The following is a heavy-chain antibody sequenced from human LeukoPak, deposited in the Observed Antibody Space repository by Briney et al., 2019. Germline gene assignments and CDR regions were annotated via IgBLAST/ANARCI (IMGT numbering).Heavy chain of an antibody. J-gene: IGHJ4*02. CDR1: GLTFSRYN. D-gene: IGHD1-7*01. CDR2: IGTSSNNI. CDR3: ASGTVGNYALDY. V-gene: IGHV3-21*01. Sequence: GGSLRLSCAASGLTFSRYNMNWVRQAPGKGLEWVSSIGTSSNNIYYTDSVKGRFTISRDNAKNSLYLQVDSQRVEDTAVYFCASGTVGNYALDYWGQGTLVTVSS.